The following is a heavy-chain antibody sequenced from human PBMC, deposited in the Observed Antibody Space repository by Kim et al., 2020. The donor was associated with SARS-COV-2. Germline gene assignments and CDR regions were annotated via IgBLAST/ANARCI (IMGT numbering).Heavy chain of an antibody. J-gene: IGHJ3*02. Sequence: GGSLRLSCAASGFTFSSYGMHWVRQAPGKGLEWVAVISYDGSNKYYADSVKGRFTISRDNSKNTLYLQMNSLRAEDTAVYYCAKAAAAAGIFDAFDIWGQGTMVTVSS. CDR3: AKAAAAAGIFDAFDI. CDR1: GFTFSSYG. CDR2: ISYDGSNK. D-gene: IGHD6-13*01. V-gene: IGHV3-30*18.